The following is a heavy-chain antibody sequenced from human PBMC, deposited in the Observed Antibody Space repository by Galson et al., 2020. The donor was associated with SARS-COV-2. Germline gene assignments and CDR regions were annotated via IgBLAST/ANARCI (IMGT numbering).Heavy chain of an antibody. CDR2: LSHSGDT. CDR1: GTSISSGSYS. Sequence: SETLSLTCAVSGTSISSGSYSWNWIRQPKGKGLEWIGNLSHSGDTYYNPPLRSRVTIAGDRSKNQFSWRLSPVTAADTAVYYCARLHYGEYAPEACDIWGPGTRVTVAS. J-gene: IGHJ3*02. D-gene: IGHD4-17*01. V-gene: IGHV4-30-2*01. CDR3: ARLHYGEYAPEACDI.